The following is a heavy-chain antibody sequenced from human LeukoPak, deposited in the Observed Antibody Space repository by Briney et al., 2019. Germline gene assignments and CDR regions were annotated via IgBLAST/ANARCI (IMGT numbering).Heavy chain of an antibody. V-gene: IGHV1-2*02. CDR3: ARDISGWNNFDY. CDR2: INPNSGGT. J-gene: IGHJ4*02. CDR1: GYTFTGYY. Sequence: ASVKVSCKASGYTFTGYYMHWVRQAPGQGLEWMGWINPNSGGTNYAQKFQGRVTISRDTSISTAYMELNSLRSDDTAVYYCARDISGWNNFDYWGQGTLVTVSS. D-gene: IGHD1/OR15-1a*01.